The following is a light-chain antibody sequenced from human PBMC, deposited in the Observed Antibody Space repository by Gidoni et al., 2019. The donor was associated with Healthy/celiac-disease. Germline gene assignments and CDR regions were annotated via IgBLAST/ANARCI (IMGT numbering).Light chain of an antibody. J-gene: IGKJ3*01. V-gene: IGKV3-15*01. Sequence: PGTLAVSPGERATLSCRASQSVSSNLAWYQQKPGQAPRLLIYGASTRATGIPARFSGSGSGTEFTLTISSLQSEDFAVYYCQQYNNWPPGTFGPGTKVDIK. CDR3: QQYNNWPPGT. CDR1: QSVSSN. CDR2: GAS.